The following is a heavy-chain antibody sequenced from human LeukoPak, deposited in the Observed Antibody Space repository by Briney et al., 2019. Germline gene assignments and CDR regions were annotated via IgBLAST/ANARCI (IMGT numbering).Heavy chain of an antibody. CDR2: ISDNTRKT. Sequence: GGSLRLSCAASGFTFSNFEMNWVRQAPGKGLEWVSYISDNTRKTYYADSVKGRFTVSRDNAKNSLYLQMNSLRAEDTAVYYCARDGAPAFIPTHYAFDIWGQGTMVTVSS. D-gene: IGHD2-2*02. CDR3: ARDGAPAFIPTHYAFDI. V-gene: IGHV3-48*03. CDR1: GFTFSNFE. J-gene: IGHJ3*02.